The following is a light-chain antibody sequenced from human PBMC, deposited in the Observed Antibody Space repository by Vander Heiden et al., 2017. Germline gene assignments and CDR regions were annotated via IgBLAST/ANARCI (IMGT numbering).Light chain of an antibody. CDR3: GSYHGSESNFVYLV. CDR2: VGTGRSWG. V-gene: IGLV9-49*01. Sequence: QPVLTQPPSASASLGASATLPCTLSSGDRNEKVDWFQQRPGKCPRFVTRVGTGRSWGSKGDGIPDRFSVLGSGLNRYLTINTIHEEDESDDDCGSYHGSESNFVYLVFGGGTKLTVL. CDR1: SGDRNEK. J-gene: IGLJ3*02.